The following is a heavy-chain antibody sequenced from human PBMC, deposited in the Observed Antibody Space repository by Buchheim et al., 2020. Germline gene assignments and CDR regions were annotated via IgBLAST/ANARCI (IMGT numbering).Heavy chain of an antibody. CDR2: ISSSSSYT. CDR1: GFTFSDYY. CDR3: ARLDSGSYYFGPLTFDY. V-gene: IGHV3-11*06. Sequence: QVQLVESGGGLVKPGGSLRLSCAASGFTFSDYYMSWIRQAPGKGLEWVSYISSSSSYTNYADSVKGRFTVSRDNAKNSLYLQMHSLRAEDTAEYYCARLDSGSYYFGPLTFDYWGQGTL. J-gene: IGHJ4*02. D-gene: IGHD1-26*01.